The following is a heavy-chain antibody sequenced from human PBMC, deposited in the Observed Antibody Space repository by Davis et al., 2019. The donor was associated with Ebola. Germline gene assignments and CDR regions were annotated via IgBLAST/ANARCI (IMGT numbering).Heavy chain of an antibody. CDR1: GYTLTELS. V-gene: IGHV1-24*01. Sequence: ASVKVSCKASGYTLTELSMHWVRQAPGEGPEWMGGFDPEDGGAVYAQRFQGRVTITADESTSTAYLELSSLRSDDTAVYYCARAVSDSWGDVWGQGTTVTVSS. D-gene: IGHD7-27*01. J-gene: IGHJ6*02. CDR2: FDPEDGGA. CDR3: ARAVSDSWGDV.